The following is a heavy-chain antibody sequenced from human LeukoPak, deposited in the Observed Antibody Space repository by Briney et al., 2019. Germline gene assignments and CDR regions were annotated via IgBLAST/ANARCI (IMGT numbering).Heavy chain of an antibody. CDR3: ARSRSGYSYDHAAFEI. CDR1: GFTVSNNY. J-gene: IGHJ3*02. D-gene: IGHD5-18*01. Sequence: GSLRLSCAASGFTVSNNYMSWVRQAPGKGLEWIAYIDYRGSTTYNPSLRSRVTISVDTSRNQFSLKLSSVTAADTAVYYCARSRSGYSYDHAAFEIWGQGTLVTVSS. V-gene: IGHV4-59*02. CDR2: IDYRGST.